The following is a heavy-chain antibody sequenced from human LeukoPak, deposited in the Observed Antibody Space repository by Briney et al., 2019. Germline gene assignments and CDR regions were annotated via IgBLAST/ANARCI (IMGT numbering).Heavy chain of an antibody. V-gene: IGHV4-34*01. D-gene: IGHD6-13*01. CDR3: ARGPRYSSSFKRGFDY. CDR1: GGSFSGYY. CDR2: INHSGST. Sequence: SETLSLTCAVYGGSFSGYYWSWIRQPPGKGLEWIGEINHSGSTNYNPSLKSRVTISVDTSKSQFSLKLSSVTAADTAVYYCARGPRYSSSFKRGFDYWGQGTLVTVSS. J-gene: IGHJ4*02.